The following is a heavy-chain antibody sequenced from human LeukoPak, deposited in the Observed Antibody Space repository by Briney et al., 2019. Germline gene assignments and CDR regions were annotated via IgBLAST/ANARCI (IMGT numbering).Heavy chain of an antibody. J-gene: IGHJ4*02. CDR3: ARSYLYDSSGYKY. CDR2: IYYSGST. Sequence: SETLSLTCTVSGGSISSYYWSWIRQPPGKGLEWIGYIYYSGSTNYNPSLKSRVTISVDTSKNQFSLKLSSVTAADTAVYYCARSYLYDSSGYKYWGQGTLVTVSS. D-gene: IGHD3-22*01. V-gene: IGHV4-59*01. CDR1: GGSISSYY.